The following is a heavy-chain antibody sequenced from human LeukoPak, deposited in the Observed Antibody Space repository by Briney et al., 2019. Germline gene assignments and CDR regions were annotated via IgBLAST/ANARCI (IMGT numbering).Heavy chain of an antibody. D-gene: IGHD5-12*01. V-gene: IGHV3-21*01. CDR2: ISSSSSYI. J-gene: IGHJ4*02. Sequence: GGSLRLSCAASGFTFSSYSMNWVRQAPGKGLEWVSSISSSSSYIYYADSVKGRFTISRGNAKNSLYLQMNSLRAEDTAVYYCARGIYSGYDSPFDYWGQGTLVTVSS. CDR3: ARGIYSGYDSPFDY. CDR1: GFTFSSYS.